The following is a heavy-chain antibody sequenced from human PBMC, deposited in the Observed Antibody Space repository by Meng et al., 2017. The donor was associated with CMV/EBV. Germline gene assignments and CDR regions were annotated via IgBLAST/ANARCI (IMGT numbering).Heavy chain of an antibody. CDR3: ARGYCSSTSCYNAFDI. CDR1: GGTFSSYA. Sequence: SVKVSCKASGGTFSSYAISWVRQAPGQGLEWMGGIIPIFGTANYAQKFQGRVTITTDESTSTAYMELSSLRSEDTAVYYCARGYCSSTSCYNAFDIWGQGTMVT. J-gene: IGHJ3*02. D-gene: IGHD2-2*02. V-gene: IGHV1-69*05. CDR2: IIPIFGTA.